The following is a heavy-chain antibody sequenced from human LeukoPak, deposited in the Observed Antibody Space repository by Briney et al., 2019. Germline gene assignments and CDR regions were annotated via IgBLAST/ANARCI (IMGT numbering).Heavy chain of an antibody. CDR1: GFTFSSYW. CDR3: AKHYPPGHYYYYGTDV. Sequence: PGGSLRLSCAASGFTFSSYWMSWVRQAPGKGLEWVANIKQDGSEKYYVDSVKGRFTISRDNAKNSLYLQMNSLRAEDTAVYYCAKHYPPGHYYYYGTDVWGQGTTVTVSS. CDR2: IKQDGSEK. J-gene: IGHJ6*02. V-gene: IGHV3-7*03. D-gene: IGHD3-3*02.